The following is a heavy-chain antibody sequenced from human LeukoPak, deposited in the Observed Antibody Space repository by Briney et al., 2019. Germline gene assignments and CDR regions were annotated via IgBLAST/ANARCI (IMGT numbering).Heavy chain of an antibody. V-gene: IGHV3-43*02. Sequence: GGSLRLSCAASGFTFDDYAMHWVRQAPGKGLEWVSLISGDGGSTYYADSVKGRFTISRDNAKNSLYLQMNSLRAEDTAVYYCARTKWLEAIDYWGQGTLVTVSS. J-gene: IGHJ4*02. CDR3: ARTKWLEAIDY. CDR2: ISGDGGST. D-gene: IGHD6-19*01. CDR1: GFTFDDYA.